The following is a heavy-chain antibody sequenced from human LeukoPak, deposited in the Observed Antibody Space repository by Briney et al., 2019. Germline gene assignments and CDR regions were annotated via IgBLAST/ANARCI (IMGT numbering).Heavy chain of an antibody. D-gene: IGHD2-2*01. Sequence: ASVKVSCKASGYMFTDYYIHWVRRAPGQGLEWMGWMNPDSGDTNYAQKFQGRVTMTTDTSTSTAYMELRSLRSDDTAVYFCAREGYSSTSCIYFDSWGQGTLVTVSS. CDR1: GYMFTDYY. J-gene: IGHJ4*02. V-gene: IGHV1-2*02. CDR2: MNPDSGDT. CDR3: AREGYSSTSCIYFDS.